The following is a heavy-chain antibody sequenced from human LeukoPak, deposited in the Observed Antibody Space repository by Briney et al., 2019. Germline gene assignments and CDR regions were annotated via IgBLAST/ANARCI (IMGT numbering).Heavy chain of an antibody. Sequence: PSETPSLTCAVSGVSLSGYYWGWIRQTPGKGLEWIGEINHSGRTNYNPSLKSRVTISADTSKNQFSLELRSVTAADTAVYYCARAYYSTSWFPHWGQGALVTVSS. CDR2: INHSGRT. V-gene: IGHV4-34*01. CDR1: GVSLSGYY. D-gene: IGHD3-10*01. CDR3: ARAYYSTSWFPH. J-gene: IGHJ5*02.